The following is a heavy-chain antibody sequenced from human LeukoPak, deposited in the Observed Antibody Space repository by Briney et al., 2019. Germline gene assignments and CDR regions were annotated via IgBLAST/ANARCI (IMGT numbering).Heavy chain of an antibody. V-gene: IGHV4-39*07. CDR3: ARGASNSYYFGVGNWFDP. Sequence: SETLSLTCTVSGGSISSSSYYWGWIRQPPGKGLEWIGSIYYSGSTYYNPSLKSRVTISLDASKNQFSLKMSSVTAADTAVYYCARGASNSYYFGVGNWFDPWGQGTLVTVSS. D-gene: IGHD3-22*01. CDR2: IYYSGST. J-gene: IGHJ5*02. CDR1: GGSISSSSYY.